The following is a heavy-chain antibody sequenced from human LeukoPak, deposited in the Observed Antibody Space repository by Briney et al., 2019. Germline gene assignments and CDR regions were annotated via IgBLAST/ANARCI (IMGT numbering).Heavy chain of an antibody. Sequence: ASVKVSCKASGYTFTGYYMHWVRQAPGQGLEWMGWINPNSGGTNYAQKFQGRVTMTRDTSISTAYMELSRLRSDDTAVYYCARDERRDRYCSSTSCYARDYWGQGTLVTVSS. J-gene: IGHJ4*02. CDR1: GYTFTGYY. D-gene: IGHD2-2*01. CDR3: ARDERRDRYCSSTSCYARDY. V-gene: IGHV1-2*02. CDR2: INPNSGGT.